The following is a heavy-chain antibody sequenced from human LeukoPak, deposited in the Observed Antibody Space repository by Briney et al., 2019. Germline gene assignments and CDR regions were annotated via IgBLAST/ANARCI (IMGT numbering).Heavy chain of an antibody. CDR2: MSGSGYTT. CDR3: ARTEVSSGWYLWFGRSDY. D-gene: IGHD6-19*01. CDR1: GFTFSIYA. Sequence: GGSLRLSCAASGFTFSIYALSWVRQAPGKGLEWVAAMSGSGYTTYYADSVKGRVTISRDNSKNTLYLQMNSLRAEDTAVYYCARTEVSSGWYLWFGRSDYWGQGGLVTVSS. J-gene: IGHJ4*01. V-gene: IGHV3-23*01.